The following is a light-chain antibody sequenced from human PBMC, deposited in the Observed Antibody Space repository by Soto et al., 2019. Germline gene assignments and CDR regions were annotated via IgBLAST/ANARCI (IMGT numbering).Light chain of an antibody. Sequence: EIVMTQSPATLSVSPGERATLSCRASQSVSSNLAWYQQKPGQAPRLLIYGASTRDTGSPARLSGSGSGTEVTLRISSLKSEDFAVYYCQQYKNWPPWTCGQVTNVDIK. CDR3: QQYKNWPPWT. V-gene: IGKV3-15*01. CDR2: GAS. J-gene: IGKJ1*01. CDR1: QSVSSN.